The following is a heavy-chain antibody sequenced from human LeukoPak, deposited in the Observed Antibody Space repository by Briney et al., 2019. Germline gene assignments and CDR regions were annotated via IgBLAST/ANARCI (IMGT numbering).Heavy chain of an antibody. V-gene: IGHV3-15*01. J-gene: IGHJ4*02. CDR2: IKSKTDGGTT. Sequence: GGSLRLSCAASGFTFSNAWMSWVRQAPGKGLEWVGRIKSKTDGGTTDYAAPVKGRFTISRDDSKDTLYLQMNSLKTEDTAVYYCTTIHNEEDFDYWGQGTLVTVSS. CDR3: TTIHNEEDFDY. D-gene: IGHD1-1*01. CDR1: GFTFSNAW.